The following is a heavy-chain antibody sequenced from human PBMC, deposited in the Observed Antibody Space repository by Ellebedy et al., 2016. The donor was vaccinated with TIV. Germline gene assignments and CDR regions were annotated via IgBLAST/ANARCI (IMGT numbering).Heavy chain of an antibody. Sequence: GGSLRLSCAASEFTVSYNYMNWVRQAPGKGPEWVSGIYTDDTTYYADSVRGRFTIFRDNSKNTLYLQLKSLRTEDTAVYYCARGMSKCDSRSDYVDALDVWGQGTTVTVS. CDR3: ARGMSKCDSRSDYVDALDV. CDR2: IYTDDTT. CDR1: EFTVSYNY. D-gene: IGHD3-16*01. J-gene: IGHJ6*02. V-gene: IGHV3-66*01.